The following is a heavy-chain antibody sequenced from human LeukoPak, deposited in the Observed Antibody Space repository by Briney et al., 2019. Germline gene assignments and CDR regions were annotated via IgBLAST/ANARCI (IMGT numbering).Heavy chain of an antibody. Sequence: AASVKVSCKASGYTFTNYGISWVRQAPGQGLEWMGWISAYNGNTKYAQKLQGRVTMTRDTSTSTVYMELSSLRSEDTAVYYCAREGNQNIVVVVAATGGFDYWGQGTLVTVSS. CDR3: AREGNQNIVVVVAATGGFDY. D-gene: IGHD2-15*01. V-gene: IGHV1-18*01. J-gene: IGHJ4*02. CDR1: GYTFTNYG. CDR2: ISAYNGNT.